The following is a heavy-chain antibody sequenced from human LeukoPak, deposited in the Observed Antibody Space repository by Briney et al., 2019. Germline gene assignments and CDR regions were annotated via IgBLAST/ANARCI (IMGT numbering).Heavy chain of an antibody. CDR2: INHSGNT. CDR3: AAKARDFDY. V-gene: IGHV4-34*01. CDR1: GGSFSGYY. J-gene: IGHJ4*02. Sequence: SETLSLTCAVYGGSFSGYYWNWIRQPPGKGLEWIGEINHSGNTNYNPSLRSRITISVDTSKNQFSLKLSSVSAADTALYYCAAKARDFDYWGQGTLVTVSS.